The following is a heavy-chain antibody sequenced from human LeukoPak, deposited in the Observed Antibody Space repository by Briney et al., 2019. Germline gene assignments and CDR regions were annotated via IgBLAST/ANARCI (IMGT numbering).Heavy chain of an antibody. V-gene: IGHV3-11*01. CDR3: ARDRGNWGSVF. D-gene: IGHD7-27*01. Sequence: SXXLSXAXXGFTXXDHYMSWIRQAPGKGLEWLSHINNSGTSIYYADSVKGRFTISRDNAKKTLYLQLHNLRAEDTAVYYCARDRGNWGSVFWGQGTQVIVSS. CDR2: INNSGTSI. CDR1: GFTXXDHY. J-gene: IGHJ4*02.